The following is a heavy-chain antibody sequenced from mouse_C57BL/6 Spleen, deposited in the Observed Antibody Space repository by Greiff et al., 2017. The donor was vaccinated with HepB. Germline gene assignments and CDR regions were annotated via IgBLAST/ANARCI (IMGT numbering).Heavy chain of an antibody. CDR2: INPSNGGT. V-gene: IGHV1-53*01. Sequence: VQLQQPGTELVKPGASVKLSCKASGYTFTSYWMHWVKQRPGQGLEWIGNINPSNGGTNYNEKFKSKATLTVDKSSSTAYMQLSSLTSEDSAVYYCARFGYYSYYAMDYWGQGTSVTVSS. CDR1: GYTFTSYW. J-gene: IGHJ4*01. D-gene: IGHD2-3*01. CDR3: ARFGYYSYYAMDY.